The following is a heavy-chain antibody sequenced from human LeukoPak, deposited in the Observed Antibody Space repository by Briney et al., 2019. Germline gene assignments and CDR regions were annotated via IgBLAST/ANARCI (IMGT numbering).Heavy chain of an antibody. V-gene: IGHV3-20*04. J-gene: IGHJ4*02. D-gene: IGHD5-24*01. CDR3: ARGNRRDGYNC. CDR2: INWNGDST. Sequence: GGSLRLSCAASGFTFDDYGMTWVRQAPGKGLEWVSGINWNGDSTGYADSTKGRFTISRDNAKNSLYLQMNSLRAEDTAVYYCARGNRRDGYNCWGQGTLVTVAS. CDR1: GFTFDDYG.